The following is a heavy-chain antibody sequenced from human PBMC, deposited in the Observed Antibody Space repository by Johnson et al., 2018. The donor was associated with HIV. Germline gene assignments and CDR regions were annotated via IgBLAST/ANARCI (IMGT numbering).Heavy chain of an antibody. CDR3: ARDSASDAFDI. CDR1: GFTFSSYA. Sequence: VQLVESGGGLVQPGGSLRLSCAASGFTFSSYAMSWVRQAPGKGLEWVCDTTWNGANTAYADSVKGRFTISRDSAKKSLYLHMNSLRVEDTALYYCARDSASDAFDIWGQGTMVTVSS. D-gene: IGHD2-2*01. V-gene: IGHV3-20*04. J-gene: IGHJ3*02. CDR2: TTWNGANT.